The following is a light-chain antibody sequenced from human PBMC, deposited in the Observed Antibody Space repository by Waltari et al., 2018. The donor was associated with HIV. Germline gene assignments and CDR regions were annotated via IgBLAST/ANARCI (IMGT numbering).Light chain of an antibody. CDR3: CSYAGSGLV. V-gene: IGLV2-23*02. Sequence: QSALTQSASVSGSPGPSITIPCTGTSSDVGAYTLVSWYQQHPGEVPKLLIYEVTKRPSGVSTRFSGSKSGNTASLTISGLQAEDEADYYCCSYAGSGLVFGGGTKLTVL. CDR2: EVT. CDR1: SSDVGAYTL. J-gene: IGLJ3*02.